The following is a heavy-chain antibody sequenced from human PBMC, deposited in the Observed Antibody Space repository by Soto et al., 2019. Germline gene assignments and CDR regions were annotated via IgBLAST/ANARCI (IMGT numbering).Heavy chain of an antibody. D-gene: IGHD1-26*01. V-gene: IGHV1-69*01. CDR3: ARDETGEVGATEAFDI. CDR1: GGTFSSYA. CDR2: LIPIFGTA. Sequence: QVQLVQSGAEVKKPGSSVKVSCKASGGTFSSYAISWVRQAPGQGLEWMGGLIPIFGTANYAQKFQGRVTITADESTSTAYMERSSLRSEDTAVYYCARDETGEVGATEAFDIWGQGTMVTVSS. J-gene: IGHJ3*02.